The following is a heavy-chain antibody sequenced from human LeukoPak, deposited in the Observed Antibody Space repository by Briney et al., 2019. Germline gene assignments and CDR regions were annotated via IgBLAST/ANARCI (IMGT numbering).Heavy chain of an antibody. CDR3: ARVLSAANAADY. Sequence: PSETLSLTCTVSGGSISSGDYYWSWIRQPPGKGLEWIGYIYYSGSTYHNPSLKSRVNISVDTSKNQFSLKLSSVTAADTAVYYCARVLSAANAADYWGQGSLVTVSS. CDR1: GGSISSGDYY. V-gene: IGHV4-30-4*08. CDR2: IYYSGST. D-gene: IGHD6-25*01. J-gene: IGHJ4*02.